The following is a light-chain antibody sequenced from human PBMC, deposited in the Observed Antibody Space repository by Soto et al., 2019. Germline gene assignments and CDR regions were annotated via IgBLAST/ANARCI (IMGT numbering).Light chain of an antibody. CDR1: QGISSY. CDR3: QQYLSYPYT. J-gene: IGKJ2*01. CDR2: AAA. V-gene: IGKV1-8*01. Sequence: AIRMTQSPSSFSASTGDRVTITCRASQGISSYLAWYQQKPGKAPKLLIYAAATLQRVAPSRFSASGSGTDFTLTISRLQSEDFATYYCQQYLSYPYTLGQETKLEI.